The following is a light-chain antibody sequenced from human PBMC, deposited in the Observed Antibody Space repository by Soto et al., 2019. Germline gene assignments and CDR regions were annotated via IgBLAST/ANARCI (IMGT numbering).Light chain of an antibody. J-gene: IGKJ3*01. CDR2: AAS. Sequence: DIQMTQSPSSLSASVGDRVTITCRASQSISSYLNWYQQKPGKAPKLLIYAASSLQSGGPSRFSGSGSVTDFTLTISSLQPEDFATYYCQQSYSTPFTFGPGTKVDIK. V-gene: IGKV1-39*01. CDR3: QQSYSTPFT. CDR1: QSISSY.